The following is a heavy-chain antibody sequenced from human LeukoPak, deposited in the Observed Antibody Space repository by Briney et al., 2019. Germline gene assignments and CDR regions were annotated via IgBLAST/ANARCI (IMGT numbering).Heavy chain of an antibody. V-gene: IGHV1-2*02. Sequence: ASVKVSCKASGYTFTGYYMHWVRQAPGQGLEWMGWINPNSGGTNYAQKFQGRVTMTRDTSISTAYMELSRLRSDDTAVYYCAGGGDRMGATKRPVDYWGQGTLVTVSS. CDR1: GYTFTGYY. CDR2: INPNSGGT. J-gene: IGHJ4*02. CDR3: AGGGDRMGATKRPVDY. D-gene: IGHD1-26*01.